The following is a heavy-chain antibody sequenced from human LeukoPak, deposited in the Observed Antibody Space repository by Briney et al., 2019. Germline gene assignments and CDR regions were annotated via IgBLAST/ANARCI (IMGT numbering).Heavy chain of an antibody. CDR2: ISSSGSTR. D-gene: IGHD2-8*01. J-gene: IGHJ4*02. Sequence: GGSLRLSCEASGFTFSSYEMNWVHQAPGKGLEWVSYISSSGSTRYYADSVKGRFTISRDNAKNSLYLQMNSLRAEDTAVYYCARDHFTKPIDYWGQGTLVTVSS. CDR3: ARDHFTKPIDY. CDR1: GFTFSSYE. V-gene: IGHV3-48*03.